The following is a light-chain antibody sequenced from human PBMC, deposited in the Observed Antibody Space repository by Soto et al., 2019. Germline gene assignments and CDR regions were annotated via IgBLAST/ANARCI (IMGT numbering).Light chain of an antibody. J-gene: IGKJ4*01. CDR2: DAS. V-gene: IGKV3-11*01. CDR1: QSASNY. Sequence: EIVLTQSPAALSLSPGERATLSCRASQSASNYLAWYQQKPGQAPRLLIYDASNRATGIPARFSGSGSGTDFTLTISSLEPEDFAVYYCQQRSNWPLTFGGGTKVDIK. CDR3: QQRSNWPLT.